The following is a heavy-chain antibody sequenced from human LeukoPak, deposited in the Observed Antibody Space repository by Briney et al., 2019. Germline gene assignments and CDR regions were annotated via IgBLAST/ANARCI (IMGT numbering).Heavy chain of an antibody. Sequence: GASVKVSCKVSGYTLTELSMHWVRQAPGKGLEWMGGFDPEDGETIYAQKFQGRVTMTEDASTDTAYMELSSLRSEDTAVYYCATDSVLRGMEHAFDIWGQGTMVTVSS. V-gene: IGHV1-24*01. CDR1: GYTLTELS. CDR3: ATDSVLRGMEHAFDI. J-gene: IGHJ3*02. CDR2: FDPEDGET. D-gene: IGHD3-3*01.